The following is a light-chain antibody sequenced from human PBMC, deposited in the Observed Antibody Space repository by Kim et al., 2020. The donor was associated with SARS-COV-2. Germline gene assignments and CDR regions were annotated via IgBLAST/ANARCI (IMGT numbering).Light chain of an antibody. CDR3: QQHNGY. CDR2: AVS. CDR1: QSITSG. J-gene: IGKJ4*01. V-gene: IGKV1-5*01. Sequence: TLSASVGETFTITCRASQSITSGLAWYQQKPGKAPKLLIYAVSNLDSGVPSRFSGSGSGTQFTLTISSLQPDDFATYYCQQHNGYFGGGTKVDIK.